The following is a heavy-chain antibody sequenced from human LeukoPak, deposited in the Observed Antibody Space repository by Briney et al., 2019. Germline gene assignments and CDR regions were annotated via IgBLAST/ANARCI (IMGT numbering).Heavy chain of an antibody. J-gene: IGHJ4*02. Sequence: GGSLRLSCAASGFTFSSYAMHWVRQAPGKGLEWVAVISYDGSNKYYADSVKGRFTISRDNSKNTLYLQMNSLRAEDTAVYYCARDVGVLVVAAAYWGQGTLVTVSS. CDR1: GFTFSSYA. V-gene: IGHV3-30-3*01. D-gene: IGHD2-15*01. CDR3: ARDVGVLVVAAAY. CDR2: ISYDGSNK.